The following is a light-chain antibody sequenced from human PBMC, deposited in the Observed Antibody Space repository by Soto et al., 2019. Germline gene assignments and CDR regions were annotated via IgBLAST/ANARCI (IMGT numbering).Light chain of an antibody. Sequence: DIQMTQSPSSVSASVGDRVTITCRASQGISSWVAWYQQKPGTAPKLLIYGASSLQSEVPSRFSGSGSGTHFTLTISSLHPEDFATYYCQEANTFSGTFGPGTKVDIK. CDR2: GAS. V-gene: IGKV1-12*01. CDR3: QEANTFSGT. J-gene: IGKJ3*01. CDR1: QGISSW.